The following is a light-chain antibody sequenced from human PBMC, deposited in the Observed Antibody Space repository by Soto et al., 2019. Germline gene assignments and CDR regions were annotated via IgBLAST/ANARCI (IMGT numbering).Light chain of an antibody. Sequence: EIVLTQSPATLSLSPGERATLSCRASQSISTDLAWYQQKPGQAPRLLIYDRNRRATGIPGRFSGSGSGTDFTLTINSLEPEDFAVYYCQQRSDWPPYTFGQGTKLEIK. CDR1: QSISTD. J-gene: IGKJ2*01. V-gene: IGKV3-11*01. CDR2: DRN. CDR3: QQRSDWPPYT.